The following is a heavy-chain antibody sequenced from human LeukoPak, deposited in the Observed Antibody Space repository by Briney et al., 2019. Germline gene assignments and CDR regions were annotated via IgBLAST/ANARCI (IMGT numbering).Heavy chain of an antibody. J-gene: IGHJ4*02. V-gene: IGHV3-13*01. CDR2: IGTAGDT. CDR1: GFTFSSYD. D-gene: IGHD3/OR15-3a*01. CDR3: ARGAWTRNFDY. Sequence: GGSLRLSCAASGFTFSSYDMHWVRQATGKGLEWVSAIGTAGDTYYQGSVKGRFTISRENAKNSLYLQMNSLRAGDTAVYYCARGAWTRNFDYWGQGTLVTVSS.